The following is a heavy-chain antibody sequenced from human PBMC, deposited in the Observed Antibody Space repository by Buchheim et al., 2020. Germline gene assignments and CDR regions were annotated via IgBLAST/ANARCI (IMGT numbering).Heavy chain of an antibody. CDR3: ARSRIDVAGTLDY. Sequence: QVQLVQSGAAVKKPGSSVKFSCKASGGTFSSYAISWVRQAPGQGLEWMGRIIPILGIANYAQKFQGRSTITADKSTSTAYMELSSLRSEDTVLYYCARSRIDVAGTLDYWGQG. CDR2: IIPILGIA. V-gene: IGHV1-69*04. J-gene: IGHJ4*02. D-gene: IGHD6-19*01. CDR1: GGTFSSYA.